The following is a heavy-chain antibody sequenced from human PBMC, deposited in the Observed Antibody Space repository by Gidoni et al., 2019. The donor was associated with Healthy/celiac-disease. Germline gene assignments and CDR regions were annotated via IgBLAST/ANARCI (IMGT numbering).Heavy chain of an antibody. J-gene: IGHJ6*03. CDR3: ARMMHQLHIYYYYYMDV. CDR2: IFSNDEN. CDR1: GISPSNARMG. V-gene: IGHV2-26*01. D-gene: IGHD2-2*01. Sequence: QVTLKESGPVLVKPTETLTLTCTVSGISPSNARMGVSWIRYPPGKALEWLAHIFSNDENSYSTSLKSRLTNYKDTSKSQVVLTMTNMDPVDTATYYCARMMHQLHIYYYYYMDVWGKGTTVTVSS.